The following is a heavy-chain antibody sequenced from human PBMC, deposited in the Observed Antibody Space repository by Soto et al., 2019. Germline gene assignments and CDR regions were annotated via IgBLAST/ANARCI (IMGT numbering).Heavy chain of an antibody. CDR2: INPNSGGT. D-gene: IGHD6-19*01. Sequence: ASVKVSCKASGYTFTGYYMHWVRQAPGQGLEWMGWINPNSGGTNYAQKFQGWVTMTRDTSIGTAYMELSRLRSDDTAVYYCARDHGYSSGWPYNYGMDVWGQGTTVTVSS. CDR3: ARDHGYSSGWPYNYGMDV. V-gene: IGHV1-2*04. CDR1: GYTFTGYY. J-gene: IGHJ6*02.